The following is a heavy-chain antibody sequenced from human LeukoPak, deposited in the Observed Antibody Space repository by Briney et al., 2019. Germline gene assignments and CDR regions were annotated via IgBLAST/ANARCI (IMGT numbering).Heavy chain of an antibody. CDR1: GYTFTGYY. J-gene: IGHJ4*02. V-gene: IGHV1-18*04. D-gene: IGHD3-10*01. CDR3: ARDGGSVVPHLD. CDR2: ISAYNGNT. Sequence: ASVKVSCKASGYTFTGYYMHWVRQAPGQGLEWMGWISAYNGNTNYAQKLQGRVTMTTDTSTSTAYMELRSLRSDDTAVYYCARDGGSVVPHLDWGQGTLVTVSS.